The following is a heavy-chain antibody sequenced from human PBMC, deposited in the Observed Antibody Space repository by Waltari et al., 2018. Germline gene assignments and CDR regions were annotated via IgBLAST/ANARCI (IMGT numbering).Heavy chain of an antibody. Sequence: EVQLVASGGGLVKPGGSLRLSCAASGFTFSSYSMNWVRQAPGKGLDWVSSISSSSSYIYYADSVKGRFTISRDNAKNSLYLQMNSLRAEDTAVYYCARFVYCSGGSCYRGAGEYFDYWGQGTLVTVSS. V-gene: IGHV3-21*01. CDR2: ISSSSSYI. J-gene: IGHJ4*02. D-gene: IGHD2-15*01. CDR1: GFTFSSYS. CDR3: ARFVYCSGGSCYRGAGEYFDY.